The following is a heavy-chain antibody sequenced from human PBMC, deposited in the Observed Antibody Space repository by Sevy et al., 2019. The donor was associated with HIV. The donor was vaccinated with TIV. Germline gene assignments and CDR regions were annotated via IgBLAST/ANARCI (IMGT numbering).Heavy chain of an antibody. CDR3: ARGYCCGGSCSTSRYYYCYYYMGV. CDR2: INHSGST. V-gene: IGHV4-34*01. CDR1: GGSFSGYY. J-gene: IGHJ6*03. D-gene: IGHD2-15*01. Sequence: SETLSLTCAVYGGSFSGYYWSWIRQPPGKGLEWIGEINHSGSTNYNPSLKSRVTISVDTSKNQFSLKRCCVTAADTVVYYFARGYCCGGSCSTSRYYYCYYYMGVWGKGTTVTVSS.